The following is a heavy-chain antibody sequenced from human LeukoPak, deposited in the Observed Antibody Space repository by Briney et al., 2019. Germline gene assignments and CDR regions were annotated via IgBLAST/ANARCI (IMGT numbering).Heavy chain of an antibody. J-gene: IGHJ4*02. CDR2: ISSSSSYT. D-gene: IGHD1-26*01. CDR3: ARVGGSYYTIDY. CDR1: GFXFSDYY. V-gene: IGHV3-11*05. Sequence: GGSLRLSCAASGFXFSDYYMSWIRQAPGKGLKWVSYISSSSSYTNYADSVKGRFTISRDNAKNSLYLQMNSLRAEDTAVYYCARVGGSYYTIDYWGQGTLVTVSS.